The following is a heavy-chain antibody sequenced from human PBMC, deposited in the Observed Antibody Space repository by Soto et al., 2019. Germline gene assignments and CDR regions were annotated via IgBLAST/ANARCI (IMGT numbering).Heavy chain of an antibody. J-gene: IGHJ4*02. V-gene: IGHV4-59*01. CDR3: ARGGSYGDFFDY. CDR2: IYYTGST. D-gene: IGHD4-17*01. CDR1: GGSMSSNY. Sequence: PSETLSLTCTVSGGSMSSNYWTWIRQSPGKGLEWIGYIYYTGSTKYNPSLKSRVTISLDTSKNQFSLRLTSVTSAVTAVYYCARGGSYGDFFDYWGQGAQVTVSS.